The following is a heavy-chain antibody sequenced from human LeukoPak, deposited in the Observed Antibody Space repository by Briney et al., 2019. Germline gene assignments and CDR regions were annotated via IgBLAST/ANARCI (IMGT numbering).Heavy chain of an antibody. V-gene: IGHV4-59*12. Sequence: SETLSLTCTVSGGSISSYYWSWIRQPPGKGLEWIGYIYYSGSTNYNPSLKSRVTISVDTSKNQFSLKLSSVTAADTAVYYCARDYSNPPYYMDVWGKGTTVTVSS. D-gene: IGHD4-11*01. J-gene: IGHJ6*03. CDR3: ARDYSNPPYYMDV. CDR2: IYYSGST. CDR1: GGSISSYY.